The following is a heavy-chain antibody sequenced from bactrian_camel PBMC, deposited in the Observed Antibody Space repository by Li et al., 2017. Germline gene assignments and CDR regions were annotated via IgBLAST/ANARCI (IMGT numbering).Heavy chain of an antibody. CDR2: IYSGGGTT. CDR3: ATGSFCIST. Sequence: DVQLVESGGGSVEAGGSLYLSCVASGYTYIMGWFRQAPGQEREAVATIYSGGGTTYYADSVKGRFTISRDNAKNTVYLQMNSLKSEDTALYYCATGSFCISTGARGPRSPSP. V-gene: IGHV3S40*01. J-gene: IGHJ4*01. CDR1: GYTYI. D-gene: IGHD5*01.